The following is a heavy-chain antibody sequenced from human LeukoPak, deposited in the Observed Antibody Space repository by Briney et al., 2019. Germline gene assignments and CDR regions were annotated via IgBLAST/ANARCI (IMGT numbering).Heavy chain of an antibody. D-gene: IGHD3-22*01. CDR2: IKSKTAGGAS. CDR3: AVYTSGYLKY. Sequence: PGGSLRLSCAASGFTFSDVWMTWVRQAPGKGLEWVGRIKSKTAGGASDYAGPVKGRFTISRDDSKNTLYPQMNSLRTEDTGVYYCAVYTSGYLKYWGQGALVTVSS. CDR1: GFTFSDVW. V-gene: IGHV3-15*01. J-gene: IGHJ4*02.